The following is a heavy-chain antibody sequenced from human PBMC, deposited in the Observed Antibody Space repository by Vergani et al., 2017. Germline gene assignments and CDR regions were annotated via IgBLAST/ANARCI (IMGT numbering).Heavy chain of an antibody. J-gene: IGHJ4*02. CDR2: INHSGSS. V-gene: IGHV4-34*01. CDR1: GGSFSGYY. Sequence: QVQLQQWGAGLLKPSETLSLTCAVYGGSFSGYYWSWIRQPPGKGLEWIGEINHSGSSNYNPSLKSRVTISVDTSKNQFSLKLSSVTAADTAVYYCASTGEACSGGSCYSDYWGQGTLVTVSS. D-gene: IGHD2-15*01. CDR3: ASTGEACSGGSCYSDY.